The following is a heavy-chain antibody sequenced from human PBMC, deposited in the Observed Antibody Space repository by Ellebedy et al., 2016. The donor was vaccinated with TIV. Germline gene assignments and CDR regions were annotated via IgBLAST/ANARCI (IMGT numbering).Heavy chain of an antibody. J-gene: IGHJ3*02. D-gene: IGHD3-16*01. CDR1: GFIFSTYA. V-gene: IGHV3-23*01. CDR2: IYGSGGTT. CDR3: AKDRVGGDGRWVFDI. Sequence: PGGSLRLSCAASGFIFSTYAMVWVRQTPGKALEWVSAIYGSGGTTFYADSVRGRFTISRDNSENTVFLQMNSLRADDTAIYYCAKDRVGGDGRWVFDIWGQGTAVTVSS.